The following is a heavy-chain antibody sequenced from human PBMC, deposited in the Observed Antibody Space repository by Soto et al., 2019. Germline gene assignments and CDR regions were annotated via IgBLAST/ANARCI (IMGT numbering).Heavy chain of an antibody. CDR2: INPSGGST. CDR1: GYTFTSYY. D-gene: IGHD6-13*01. J-gene: IGHJ6*02. V-gene: IGHV1-46*01. Sequence: QVQLVQSGAEVKKPGASVKVSCKASGYTFTSYYMHWVRQAPGQGLEWMGIINPSGGSTSYAQKFQGRVTMTRDTSTSTVYMELSSLRSEDTAVYYCARDLYSAYSSSWPEEIRPYYYYYGMDVWGQGTTVTVSS. CDR3: ARDLYSAYSSSWPEEIRPYYYYYGMDV.